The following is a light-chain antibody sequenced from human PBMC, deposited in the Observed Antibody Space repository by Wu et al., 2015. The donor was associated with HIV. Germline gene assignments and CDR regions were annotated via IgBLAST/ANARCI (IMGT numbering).Light chain of an antibody. CDR3: QQYDSSPRT. CDR1: QSASSSY. V-gene: IGKV3-20*01. J-gene: IGKJ1*01. Sequence: EIVLTQSPGTLSLSPGERATLSCRASQSASSSYLAWYQQKPGQAPRLLIYGASSRATGIPDRFTGSGSGTDFTLTISRLETEDFAVYYCQQYDSSPRTFGQGTKVEIK. CDR2: GAS.